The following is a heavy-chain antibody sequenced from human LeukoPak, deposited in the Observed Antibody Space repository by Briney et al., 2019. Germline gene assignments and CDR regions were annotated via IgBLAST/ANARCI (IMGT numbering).Heavy chain of an antibody. CDR1: GYSFTSYW. V-gene: IGHV5-51*01. CDR2: IYPGDSDT. CDR3: ATSASTLGYYYYGMDV. D-gene: IGHD7-27*01. Sequence: HGESLKISCKGSGYSFTSYWIGWVRQMPGKGLEWMGIIYPGDSDTRYSPSFQGQVTISADKSISTAYLQWSSLKASDTAMYYCATSASTLGYYYYGMDVWGQGTTVTVSS. J-gene: IGHJ6*02.